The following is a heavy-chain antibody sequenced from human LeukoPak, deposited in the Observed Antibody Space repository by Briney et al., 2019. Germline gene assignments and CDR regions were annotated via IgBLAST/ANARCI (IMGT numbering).Heavy chain of an antibody. V-gene: IGHV3-23*01. CDR2: ISGSGGST. J-gene: IGHJ4*02. D-gene: IGHD6-19*01. Sequence: GGSLRLSCAASGFTFSSYAMSWVRQAPGKGLEWVSAISGSGGSTYYADSVKGRFTISRDNSKSTLYPQMNSLRAEDTAVYYCAKCLRSSGCYWGQGTLVTVSS. CDR1: GFTFSSYA. CDR3: AKCLRSSGCY.